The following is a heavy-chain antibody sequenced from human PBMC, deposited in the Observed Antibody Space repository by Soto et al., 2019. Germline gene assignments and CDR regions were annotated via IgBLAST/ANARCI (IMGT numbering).Heavy chain of an antibody. D-gene: IGHD1-26*01. V-gene: IGHV4-59*01. CDR1: GGSISSYY. Sequence: PXETLSLTCTVSGGSISSYYWSWIRQPPGKGLEWIGYIYYSGNTNYNPSLKSRVTISVDTSKNQFSLNLSSVTAADTAVYYCASRHGGNFDYWGQGTLVTVSS. J-gene: IGHJ4*02. CDR3: ASRHGGNFDY. CDR2: IYYSGNT.